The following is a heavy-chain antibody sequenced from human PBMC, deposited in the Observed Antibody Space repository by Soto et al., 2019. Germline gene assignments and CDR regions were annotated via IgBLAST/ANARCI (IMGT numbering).Heavy chain of an antibody. CDR2: MYYIGTT. Sequence: PSETLSLTCTVSGGSISSGGYYWSWIRQYPGKGLEWIGYMYYIGTTQYNPSLRSRVTMSVDTSKNQFSLKLNSVTAADTAVYYCARHRGGNGYYLYFYYWGQGTLVTVSS. D-gene: IGHD3-3*01. CDR1: GGSISSGGYY. CDR3: ARHRGGNGYYLYFYY. V-gene: IGHV4-31*03. J-gene: IGHJ4*02.